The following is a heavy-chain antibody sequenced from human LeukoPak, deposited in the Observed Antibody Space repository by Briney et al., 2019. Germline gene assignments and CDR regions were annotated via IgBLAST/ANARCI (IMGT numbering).Heavy chain of an antibody. CDR3: AKERSSSSNYYMDV. Sequence: PGGSLRLSCAASGFTFSSYAMSWVRQAPGKGLEWVSAISSTGGSTYYADSVKGRFTISRDNSKNTLYLQMNSLRAEDTAVYYCAKERSSSSNYYMDVWGKGTTVTVS. V-gene: IGHV3-23*01. D-gene: IGHD6-13*01. J-gene: IGHJ6*03. CDR2: ISSTGGST. CDR1: GFTFSSYA.